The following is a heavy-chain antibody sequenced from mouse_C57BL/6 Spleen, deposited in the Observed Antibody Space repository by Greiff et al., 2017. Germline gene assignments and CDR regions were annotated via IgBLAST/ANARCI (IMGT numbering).Heavy chain of an antibody. J-gene: IGHJ4*01. CDR1: GYTFTDYY. CDR2: INPYNGGT. CDR3: ARSTVYYRNYSAMDY. D-gene: IGHD2-1*01. V-gene: IGHV1-19*01. Sequence: EVKLMESGPVLVKPGASVKMSCKASGYTFTDYYMNWVKQSHGKSLEWIGVINPYNGGTSYNQKFKGQATLPVDKSSSTAYMELNSLTSEDSAVYDCARSTVYYRNYSAMDYWGQGTSVTVSS.